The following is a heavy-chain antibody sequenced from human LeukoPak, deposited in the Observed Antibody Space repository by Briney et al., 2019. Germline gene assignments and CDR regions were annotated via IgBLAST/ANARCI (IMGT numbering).Heavy chain of an antibody. Sequence: PSETLSLTCTVSGGPISSGSYYRSWIRQPAGKGLEWIGRIYTSGSTNYNPSLKSRVTVSVDTSKNQFSLKLSSVTAADTAVYYCARAFHCSSTSCYTRGLDYWGQGTLVTVSS. J-gene: IGHJ4*02. CDR1: GGPISSGSYY. CDR3: ARAFHCSSTSCYTRGLDY. D-gene: IGHD2-2*02. V-gene: IGHV4-61*02. CDR2: IYTSGST.